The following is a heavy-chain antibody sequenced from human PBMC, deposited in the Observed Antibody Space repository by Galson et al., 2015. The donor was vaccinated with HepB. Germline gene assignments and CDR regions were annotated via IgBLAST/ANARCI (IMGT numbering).Heavy chain of an antibody. J-gene: IGHJ4*02. V-gene: IGHV3-30*18. D-gene: IGHD2-21*01. CDR1: RFTFSRYG. Sequence: SLRLSCAASRFTFSRYGMHWVRQAPGKGLEWIGFISYDGNSKHYVDSVKGRFTISRDNSKNTLYLQMNGLRAEDTAVYYCAKEGDAYCRGKYCYNPGFDFWGQGTLVTVSS. CDR2: ISYDGNSK. CDR3: AKEGDAYCRGKYCYNPGFDF.